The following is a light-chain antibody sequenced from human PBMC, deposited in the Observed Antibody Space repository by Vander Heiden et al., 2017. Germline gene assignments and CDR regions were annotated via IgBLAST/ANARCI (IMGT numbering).Light chain of an antibody. J-gene: IGLJ2*01. CDR2: EFS. CDR3: SSSTSSSTLDVV. Sequence: QCALTQPASVSGSPGESIPISCTGTSSDCGGYNYVSWYQQHPAKAPTLMIYEFSSRRSGVSNRFSGSTSGDTASLTISTLPAEDEADDYCSSSTSSSTLDVVFGGGTKLTVL. CDR1: SSDCGGYNY. V-gene: IGLV2-14*01.